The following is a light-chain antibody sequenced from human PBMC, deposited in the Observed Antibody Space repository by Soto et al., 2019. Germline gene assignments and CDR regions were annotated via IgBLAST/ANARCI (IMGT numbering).Light chain of an antibody. CDR3: QQYGSSPPIT. V-gene: IGKV3-20*01. CDR1: QSVSGY. J-gene: IGKJ5*01. Sequence: EIVMPQFTGSLSVFLLGRVSPSCRASQSVSGYLYWFQQQPGQAPRLVLQRIFIRAIGVPARFSGSGSGTDFTLTISRLEPEDFAVYDCQQYGSSPPITFGQGTRLEIK. CDR2: RIF.